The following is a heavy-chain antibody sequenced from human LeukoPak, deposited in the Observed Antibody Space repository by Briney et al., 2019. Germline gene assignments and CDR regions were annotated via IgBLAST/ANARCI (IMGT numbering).Heavy chain of an antibody. CDR3: ARDRGSGRTGYYYMDV. J-gene: IGHJ6*03. V-gene: IGHV4-34*01. D-gene: IGHD1-14*01. CDR2: INHSGST. CDR1: GGSISSYY. Sequence: SETLSLTCTVSGGSISSYYWSWIRQPAGKGLEWTGEINHSGSTNYNPSLKSRVTISVDTPKNQFSLKLSSVTAADTAVYYCARDRGSGRTGYYYMDVWGKGTTVTISS.